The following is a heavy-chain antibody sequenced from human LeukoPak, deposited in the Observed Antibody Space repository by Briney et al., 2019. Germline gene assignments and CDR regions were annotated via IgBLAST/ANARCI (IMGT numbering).Heavy chain of an antibody. CDR3: ARWGHFDTSGYFVADY. V-gene: IGHV4-59*01. Sequence: PSETLSLTCTVSGGSISSYYWSWIRQPPGKGLEWIGYIYYTGTTHYNPSLQSRVSISIDTSKNQFSLKLRPVTAVDTAVYYCARWGHFDTSGYFVADYWGQGTLITVSS. CDR2: IYYTGTT. CDR1: GGSISSYY. D-gene: IGHD3-22*01. J-gene: IGHJ4*02.